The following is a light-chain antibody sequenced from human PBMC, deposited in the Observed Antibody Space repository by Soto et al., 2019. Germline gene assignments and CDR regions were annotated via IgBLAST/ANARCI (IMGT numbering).Light chain of an antibody. CDR3: QQFYDLPYT. V-gene: IGKV1-33*01. CDR2: DAS. J-gene: IGKJ2*01. CDR1: REISNY. Sequence: DLQMTQSPSSLSASVADRVTITCQASREISNYVNWYQQKQGKAPNLLVYDASNLQPGVPSRFSGSGSGTVFTFTISSLQPEDIATYFCQQFYDLPYTFGQGTKVEIK.